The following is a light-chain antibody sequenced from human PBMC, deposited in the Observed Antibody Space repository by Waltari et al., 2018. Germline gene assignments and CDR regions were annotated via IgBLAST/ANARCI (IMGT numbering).Light chain of an antibody. J-gene: IGKJ1*01. CDR3: QSYLSLPAT. V-gene: IGKV3-20*01. Sequence: EIWFTQSPGPLSLSPGERATLSCRASQSISKYLVWYQQRRGQAPRLLIYDTYIRATGIPDRFSGSGSGTDFSLTISRLEPEDFAVYYCQSYLSLPATFGQGTRVEIK. CDR2: DTY. CDR1: QSISKY.